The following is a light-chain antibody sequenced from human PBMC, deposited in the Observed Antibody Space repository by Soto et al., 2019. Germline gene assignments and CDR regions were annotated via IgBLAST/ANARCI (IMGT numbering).Light chain of an antibody. CDR3: QQYNNWPQT. CDR2: DAS. J-gene: IGKJ1*01. CDR1: QSVSSN. V-gene: IGKV3D-15*01. Sequence: EIVLTQSPATLSLSPGERAALSCRASQSVSSNLAWYQQKPGQAPRLLIYDASNRATGIPARFSGSGSGTEFTLTVSSLQSEDFAVYYCQQYNNWPQTFGQGTKADIK.